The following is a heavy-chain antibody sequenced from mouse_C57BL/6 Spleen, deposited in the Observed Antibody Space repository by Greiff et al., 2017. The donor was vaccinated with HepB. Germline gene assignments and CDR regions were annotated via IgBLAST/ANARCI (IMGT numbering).Heavy chain of an antibody. V-gene: IGHV1-69*01. CDR3: ARGDSSGQAWFAY. CDR2: IDPSDSYT. J-gene: IGHJ3*01. CDR1: GYTFTSYW. Sequence: VQLQQPGAELVMPGASVKLSCKASGYTFTSYWMHWVKQRPGQGLEWIGEIDPSDSYTNYNQKFKGKSTLTVDKSSSTAYMQLSSLTSEDSAVYYCARGDSSGQAWFAYWGQGTLVTVSA. D-gene: IGHD3-2*02.